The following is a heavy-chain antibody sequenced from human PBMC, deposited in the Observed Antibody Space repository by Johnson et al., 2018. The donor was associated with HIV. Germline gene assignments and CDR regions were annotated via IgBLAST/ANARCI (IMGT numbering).Heavy chain of an antibody. CDR1: GFTFSSYG. D-gene: IGHD2-15*01. V-gene: IGHV3-30*02. CDR3: AKEDCSAIVCSDDGFHL. Sequence: QVQLVESGGGVVQPGGSLRLSCAASGFTFSSYGMHWVRQAPGKGLEWVAFIRYDGSNKYYADSVKGRFTISRDNSKTTLFLQMKSLRPEDTAVYFWAKEDCSAIVCSDDGFHLWGQGTMVTLSS. J-gene: IGHJ3*01. CDR2: IRYDGSNK.